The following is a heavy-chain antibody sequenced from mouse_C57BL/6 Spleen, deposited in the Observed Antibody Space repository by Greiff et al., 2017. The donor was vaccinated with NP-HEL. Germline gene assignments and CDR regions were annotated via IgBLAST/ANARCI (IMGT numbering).Heavy chain of an antibody. Sequence: VQLQQSGAELVKPGASVKMSCKASGYTFTTYPIEWMKQNHGKSLEWIGNFHPYNDDTKYNEKFKGKATLTVEKSSSTFDLELSRLTSDDSAVYYCARNYYGSSCSFDVWGKGTTVTVSS. CDR2: FHPYNDDT. J-gene: IGHJ1*03. CDR1: GYTFTTYP. CDR3: ARNYYGSSCSFDV. V-gene: IGHV1-47*01. D-gene: IGHD1-1*01.